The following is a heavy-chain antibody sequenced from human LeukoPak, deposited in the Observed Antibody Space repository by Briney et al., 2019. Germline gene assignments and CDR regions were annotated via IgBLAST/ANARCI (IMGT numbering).Heavy chain of an antibody. CDR1: GASISSYY. V-gene: IGHV4-59*12. CDR2: IYYSGSS. J-gene: IGHJ2*01. CDR3: ARGPYSYGYTGWYFDL. Sequence: PSETLSLTCTVSGASISSYYWSWIRQPPGKGLEWIGYIYYSGSSNYNPSLKSRVTISVDTSKNQFSLKLSSVTAADTAVYYCARGPYSYGYTGWYFDLWGRGTLVTVSS. D-gene: IGHD5-18*01.